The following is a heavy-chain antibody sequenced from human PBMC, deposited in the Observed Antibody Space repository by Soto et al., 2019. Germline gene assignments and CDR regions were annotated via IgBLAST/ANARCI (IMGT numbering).Heavy chain of an antibody. J-gene: IGHJ3*02. D-gene: IGHD3-3*02. CDR3: ARDTETLGPRANDALDI. CDR2: SNAGSGNT. Sequence: QAQLVQSGAEMKKPGASVKVSCKATGYTFSAYTMNWVRQAPGQRLEWMGWSNAGSGNTKYSQNSQGRVSITRDTSASTVYMELTGLTSEDTAVYYCARDTETLGPRANDALDIWGQGTMVTVSS. CDR1: GYTFSAYT. V-gene: IGHV1-3*01.